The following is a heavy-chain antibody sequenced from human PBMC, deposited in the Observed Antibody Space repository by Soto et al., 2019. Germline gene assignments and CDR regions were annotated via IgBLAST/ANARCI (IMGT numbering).Heavy chain of an antibody. Sequence: ASVKVSCKPSGYTFTNYAIHWVRQAPGQRLEWMGWINAGNGNIKYSQNFQGRVTITSDTSANTAYMELSSVTFEDTAVYYCVRDGLGGNSERYFNPWGQGTLVTVSS. J-gene: IGHJ5*02. CDR2: INAGNGNI. D-gene: IGHD2-21*01. CDR1: GYTFTNYA. V-gene: IGHV1-3*01. CDR3: VRDGLGGNSERYFNP.